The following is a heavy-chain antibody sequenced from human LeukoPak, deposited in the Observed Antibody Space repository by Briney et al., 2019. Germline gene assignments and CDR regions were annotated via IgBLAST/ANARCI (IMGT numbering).Heavy chain of an antibody. D-gene: IGHD3-3*01. J-gene: IGHJ5*02. Sequence: GGSLRLSCAASGFTFSSYEMNWVRQAPGKGLEWVSYISSSSSTIYYADSVKGRFTISRDNAKNSLYLQMNSLRAEDTAVYYCARGPRFYDFWSGKYRNNWFDPWGQGTLVTVSS. CDR3: ARGPRFYDFWSGKYRNNWFDP. CDR1: GFTFSSYE. CDR2: ISSSSSTI. V-gene: IGHV3-48*01.